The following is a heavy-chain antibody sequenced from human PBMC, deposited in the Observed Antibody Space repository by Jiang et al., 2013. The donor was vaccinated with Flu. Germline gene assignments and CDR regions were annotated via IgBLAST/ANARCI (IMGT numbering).Heavy chain of an antibody. J-gene: IGHJ4*02. CDR2: IYHSGST. CDR3: ARDLSEGSYGYRRGFDY. D-gene: IGHD5-18*01. CDR1: GGSISSSNW. Sequence: GLVKPSGTLSLTCAVSGGSISSSNWWSWVRQPPGKGLEWIGEIYHSGSTNYNPSLKSRVTISVDKSKNQFSLKLSSVTAADTAVYYCARDLSEGSYGYRRGFDYWGQGTLVTVSS. V-gene: IGHV4-4*02.